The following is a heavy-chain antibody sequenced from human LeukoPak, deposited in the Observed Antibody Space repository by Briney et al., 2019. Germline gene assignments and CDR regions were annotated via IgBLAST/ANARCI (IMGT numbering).Heavy chain of an antibody. J-gene: IGHJ4*02. CDR2: IYSDGNI. CDR1: GFSVSNNY. Sequence: PGGSLRLSCAASGFSVSNNYMTWVRQAPGKGPEWVSVIYSDGNIFYADSVKGRFTISRDNSKNSVYLQMSSLRAEDTAIYYCVRVFWGCGGDCYSGYFGSWGQGTLVTVSS. D-gene: IGHD2-21*02. V-gene: IGHV3-53*01. CDR3: VRVFWGCGGDCYSGYFGS.